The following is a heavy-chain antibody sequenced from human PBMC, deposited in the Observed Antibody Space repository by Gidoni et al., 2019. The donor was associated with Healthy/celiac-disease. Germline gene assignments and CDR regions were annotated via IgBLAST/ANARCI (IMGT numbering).Heavy chain of an antibody. CDR3: ARGPITMIVVVARMDV. CDR1: GYTFPSYY. D-gene: IGHD3-22*01. Sequence: QVQLVQSGAEVKKPGASVKVSCKASGYTFPSYYMHWVRQAPGQGLEWMGIINPSGGSTSYAQKFQGRVTMTRDTSTSTVYMELSSLRSEDTAVYYCARGPITMIVVVARMDVWGQGTTVTVSS. V-gene: IGHV1-46*03. J-gene: IGHJ6*02. CDR2: INPSGGST.